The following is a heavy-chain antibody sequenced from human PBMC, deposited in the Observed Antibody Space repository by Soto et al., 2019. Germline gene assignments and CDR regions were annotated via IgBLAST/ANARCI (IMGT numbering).Heavy chain of an antibody. CDR3: ARSQQEGGNDDAFDI. J-gene: IGHJ3*02. CDR2: IYYSGST. CDR1: GGSISSGGYY. D-gene: IGHD2-15*01. V-gene: IGHV4-31*03. Sequence: SETLSLTCTVSGGSISSGGYYWSWIRQHPGKGLEWIGYIYYSGSTYYNPSLKSRVTISVDTSKNQFSLKLSSVTAADTAVYYCARSQQEGGNDDAFDIWGQGTMVTVSS.